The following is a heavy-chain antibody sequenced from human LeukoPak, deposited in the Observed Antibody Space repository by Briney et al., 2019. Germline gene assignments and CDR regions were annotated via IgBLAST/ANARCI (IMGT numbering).Heavy chain of an antibody. CDR2: IKQDGSEK. Sequence: PGGSLRLSCAASGFTFSSYWMSWVRQAPGKGLEWVANIKQDGSEKYYVDSVKGRFTISRDNAKNSLYLQMNSLRAEDTAVYYCARGGKYGSGRFEYWGQGTLVTVSS. D-gene: IGHD3-10*01. J-gene: IGHJ4*02. CDR3: ARGGKYGSGRFEY. CDR1: GFTFSSYW. V-gene: IGHV3-7*01.